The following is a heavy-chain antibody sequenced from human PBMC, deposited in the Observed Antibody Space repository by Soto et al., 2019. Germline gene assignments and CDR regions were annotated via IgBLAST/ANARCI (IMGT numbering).Heavy chain of an antibody. V-gene: IGHV1-24*01. CDR2: FDPEDGET. CDR3: ATNYYDFWSGQLDY. CDR1: GYTLTELS. J-gene: IGHJ4*02. Sequence: ASVKVSFKVSGYTLTELSMHWVRQAPGKGLEWMGGFDPEDGETIYAQKFQGRVTMTEDTSTDTAYMELSSLRSEDTAVYYCATNYYDFWSGQLDYWGQGTLVTVSS. D-gene: IGHD3-3*01.